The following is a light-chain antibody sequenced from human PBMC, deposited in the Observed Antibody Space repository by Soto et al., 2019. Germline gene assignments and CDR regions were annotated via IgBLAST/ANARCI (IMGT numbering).Light chain of an antibody. Sequence: VMTQSPSTLSLSPGERATLSCWASAPDATTLAWYEQKPGQAPRRLISGASTRATGVPVRFRGSGFGTEFTLTIRSLQSEDFAVYYCQQYKNWPLFGQGTRPE. V-gene: IGKV3-15*01. CDR1: APDATT. CDR3: QQYKNWPL. CDR2: GAS. J-gene: IGKJ5*01.